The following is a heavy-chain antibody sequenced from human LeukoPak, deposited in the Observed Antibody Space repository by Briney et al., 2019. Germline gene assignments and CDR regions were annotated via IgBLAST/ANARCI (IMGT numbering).Heavy chain of an antibody. CDR1: GYSISSGYY. CDR2: IYHSGST. Sequence: LETLSLTCAVSGYSISSGYYWGWIRQSPGKGLEWTGSIYHSGSTYYNPSLKSRVTISVDTSKNQFSLKLSSVTAADTAVYYCARHRSSYDYWGQGTLVTVSS. J-gene: IGHJ4*02. V-gene: IGHV4-38-2*01. CDR3: ARHRSSYDY. D-gene: IGHD6-6*01.